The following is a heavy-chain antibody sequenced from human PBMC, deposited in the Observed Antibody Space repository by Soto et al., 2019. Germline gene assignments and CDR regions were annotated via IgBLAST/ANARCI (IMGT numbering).Heavy chain of an antibody. CDR2: ISYDGSNK. Sequence: SGGSLRLSCAASGFTFSSYAMHWVRQAPGKGLEWVAVISYDGSNKYYADSVKGRFTISRDNSKNTLYLQMNSLRAEDTAVYYCARDELWGIVVVPAAIGMDVWGQGTTVTVSS. CDR3: ARDELWGIVVVPAAIGMDV. D-gene: IGHD2-2*01. J-gene: IGHJ6*02. CDR1: GFTFSSYA. V-gene: IGHV3-30-3*01.